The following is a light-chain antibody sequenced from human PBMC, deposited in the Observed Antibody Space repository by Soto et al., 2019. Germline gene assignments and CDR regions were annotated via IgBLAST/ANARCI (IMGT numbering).Light chain of an antibody. V-gene: IGKV1-5*01. CDR2: DAS. CDR1: QSVSSW. J-gene: IGKJ2*01. Sequence: QMTQSPSTLSASVGDRITITCRASQSVSSWLAWYQQKPGRVPKLLIYDASTLESGVPSTFGGSGSGTEFTLTINSLQPEDFATYFCQQYNSFPYTFGQGTK. CDR3: QQYNSFPYT.